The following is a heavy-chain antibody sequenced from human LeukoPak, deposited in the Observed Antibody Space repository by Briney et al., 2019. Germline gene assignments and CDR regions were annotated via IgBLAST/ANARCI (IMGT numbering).Heavy chain of an antibody. CDR3: ATSRVFDY. CDR2: INSAGDNI. V-gene: IGHV3-11*04. Sequence: GSLRLSCVASGFTFSDYFMSWIRQAPGKGLEWLSFINSAGDNIYYADSVKGRFTISRDNAKKTLYLEINSLRMEDTAIYYCATSRVFDYWGQGTLVTVSS. J-gene: IGHJ4*02. CDR1: GFTFSDYF.